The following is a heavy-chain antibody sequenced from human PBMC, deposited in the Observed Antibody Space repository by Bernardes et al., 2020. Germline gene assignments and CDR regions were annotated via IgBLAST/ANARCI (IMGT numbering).Heavy chain of an antibody. CDR1: GGSISSGDYY. CDR3: ARGGTVRHFDY. V-gene: IGHV4-30-4*01. D-gene: IGHD4-17*01. Sequence: SETLSLTCTVSGGSISSGDYYWSWIRQPPGKGLEWIGYIYYSGSTYYNPSLKSRVTISVDTSKNQFSLKLSSVTAADTAVYYCARGGTVRHFDYWGQGTLVTVSS. J-gene: IGHJ4*02. CDR2: IYYSGST.